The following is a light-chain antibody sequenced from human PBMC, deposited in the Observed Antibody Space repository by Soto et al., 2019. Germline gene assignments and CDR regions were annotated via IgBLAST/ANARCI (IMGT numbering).Light chain of an antibody. V-gene: IGKV3-15*01. CDR2: GAS. CDR1: QSVSSN. J-gene: IGKJ1*01. Sequence: EIVMTHSPATLSVSPCERATLSCRASQSVSSNLAWYQQKPGQAPRLLIYGASTRATGIPARFSGSGSGTEFTLTISSLQSEDFAVYYCQQYNNWPWTFGQGTKVDNK. CDR3: QQYNNWPWT.